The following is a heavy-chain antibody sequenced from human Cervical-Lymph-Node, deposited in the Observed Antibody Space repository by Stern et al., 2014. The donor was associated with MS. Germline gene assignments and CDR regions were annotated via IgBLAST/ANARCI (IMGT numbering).Heavy chain of an antibody. CDR1: GYAFTIYY. J-gene: IGHJ3*02. CDR3: AIGAFDI. CDR2: INPGGGGT. V-gene: IGHV1-46*01. Sequence: QLVQSGAEVKKPGASVKVSCKASGYAFTIYYMHWVRQAPGQGLEWMGMINPGGGGTTYAQKFQGRVSMTRDTSTSTVYMELSSLRSEDTAVYYCAIGAFDIWGQGTMVTVSS.